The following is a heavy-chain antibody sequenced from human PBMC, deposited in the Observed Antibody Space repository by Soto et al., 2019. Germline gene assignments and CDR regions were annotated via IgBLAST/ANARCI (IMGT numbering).Heavy chain of an antibody. CDR1: GGSFNTYF. J-gene: IGHJ4*02. Sequence: GASVKVSCKASGGSFNTYFITWVRQAPGQGLEYMGGVLPIYGTSNYAQKFLGRVTITADKSKSTAYLDLGSLRSDDTAMYYCARAITMVRGEAPYYFDSWGQGTQVTVSS. CDR3: ARAITMVRGEAPYYFDS. V-gene: IGHV1-69*06. D-gene: IGHD3-10*01. CDR2: VLPIYGTS.